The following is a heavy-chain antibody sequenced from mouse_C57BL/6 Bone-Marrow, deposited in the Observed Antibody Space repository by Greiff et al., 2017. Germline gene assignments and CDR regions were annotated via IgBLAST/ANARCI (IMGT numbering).Heavy chain of an antibody. Sequence: VQLQQSGPELVKPGASVKISCKASGYAFSSSWMNWVKQRPGKGLEWIGRIYPGDGDTNYNGKFKGKATLTAAKSSSTAYMQLSSLTSEDSAVYFCASSADYYGSSYFDYWGQGTTLTVSS. CDR2: IYPGDGDT. V-gene: IGHV1-82*01. D-gene: IGHD1-1*01. J-gene: IGHJ2*01. CDR1: GYAFSSSW. CDR3: ASSADYYGSSYFDY.